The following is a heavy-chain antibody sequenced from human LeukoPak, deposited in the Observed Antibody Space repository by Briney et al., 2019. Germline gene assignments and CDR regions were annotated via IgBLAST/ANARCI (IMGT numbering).Heavy chain of an antibody. V-gene: IGHV3-30-3*01. CDR2: ISYDGSNK. D-gene: IGHD6-13*01. CDR3: ARAEQLAPGTNYYYGMDV. J-gene: IGHJ6*02. CDR1: GFTFSSYA. Sequence: GGSLRLSCAASGFTFSSYAMHWVRQAPGKGLEWVAVISYDGSNKYYADSVKGRFTISRDNSKNTLYLQMNSLRAEDTAVYYCARAEQLAPGTNYYYGMDVWGQGTTVTVSS.